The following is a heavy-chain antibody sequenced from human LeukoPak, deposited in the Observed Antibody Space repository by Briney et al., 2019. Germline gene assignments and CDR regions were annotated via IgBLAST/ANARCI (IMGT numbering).Heavy chain of an antibody. CDR3: LRLPDY. J-gene: IGHJ4*02. V-gene: IGHV5-51*01. CDR2: IYPGDSDT. Sequence: GESLKISCKGSGYSFTDYWIGWVRQMPGKGLEWMGIIYPGDSDTKYSPSFQGQVTISADKSISTAYLQWSTLEASDTAMYYCLRLPDYWGQGTLVTDSS. CDR1: GYSFTDYW.